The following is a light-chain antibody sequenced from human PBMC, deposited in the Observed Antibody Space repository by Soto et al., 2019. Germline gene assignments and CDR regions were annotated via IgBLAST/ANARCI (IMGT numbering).Light chain of an antibody. J-gene: IGKJ2*01. CDR1: QSVSRNY. CDR3: QQYGGSPYT. CDR2: GAS. V-gene: IGKV3-20*01. Sequence: EIVLTQSPGTLSLSPGERATLSCRASQSVSRNYLAWYQQESGQAPRLLIYGASNRPGGIPDRFSGSGSGTDFTLTITRLEPEDFAVYYCQQYGGSPYTFGQGTKLEIK.